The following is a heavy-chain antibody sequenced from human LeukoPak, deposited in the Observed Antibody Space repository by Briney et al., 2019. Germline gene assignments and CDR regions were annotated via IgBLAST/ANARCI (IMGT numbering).Heavy chain of an antibody. V-gene: IGHV1-2*02. Sequence: ASVKVSCKASGYTFTGYYMHWVRQAPGQGLEWMGWINPNSGGTNYAQKFQGRVTITRDTSISTAYMELSRLRSDDTAVHYCARFYYDILTGYYYFDYWGQGTLVTVSS. CDR3: ARFYYDILTGYYYFDY. CDR1: GYTFTGYY. CDR2: INPNSGGT. D-gene: IGHD3-9*01. J-gene: IGHJ4*02.